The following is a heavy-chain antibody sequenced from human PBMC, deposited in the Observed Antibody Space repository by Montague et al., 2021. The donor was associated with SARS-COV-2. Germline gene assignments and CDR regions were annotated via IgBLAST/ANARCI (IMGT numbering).Heavy chain of an antibody. CDR2: ISYDGSNK. J-gene: IGHJ4*02. D-gene: IGHD3-9*01. CDR3: ASGVLRYFDWLLYGGFDY. Sequence: SLRLSCAASGFTFRSFAMHWVRQAPGKGLEWVVVISYDGSNKYYADSVKGRFTISRDNSKNTLYLQMNSLRAEDTAVYYCASGVLRYFDWLLYGGFDYWGQGTLVTVSS. V-gene: IGHV3-30-3*01. CDR1: GFTFRSFA.